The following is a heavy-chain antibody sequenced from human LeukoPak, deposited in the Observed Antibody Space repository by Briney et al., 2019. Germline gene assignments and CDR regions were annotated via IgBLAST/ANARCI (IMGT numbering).Heavy chain of an antibody. D-gene: IGHD6-19*01. CDR3: ARDPTPRRGYGSGYDY. V-gene: IGHV1-8*01. J-gene: IGHJ4*02. CDR1: GYTFTSYD. Sequence: ASVKVSCKASGYTFTSYDINWVRQATGQGLEWMGWMNPNSGNTGYAQKFQGRVTMTRDTSTSTVYMELSSLRSEDTAVYYCARDPTPRRGYGSGYDYWGQGTLVTVSS. CDR2: MNPNSGNT.